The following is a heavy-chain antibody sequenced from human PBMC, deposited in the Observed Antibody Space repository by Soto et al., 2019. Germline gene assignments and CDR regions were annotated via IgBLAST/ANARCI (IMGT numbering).Heavy chain of an antibody. V-gene: IGHV3-48*03. Sequence: WGTLRLSCAASGFTFSSYEMNWVRQPPGKGLEWVSYISSSGSTIYYAGSVKGRFTISRDNAKNSLYLQMNSLRVEDTAVYYCARDRTYYYDSSGYHAYYYYGMDVWGQGTTVTVSS. CDR3: ARDRTYYYDSSGYHAYYYYGMDV. J-gene: IGHJ6*02. CDR2: ISSSGSTI. CDR1: GFTFSSYE. D-gene: IGHD3-22*01.